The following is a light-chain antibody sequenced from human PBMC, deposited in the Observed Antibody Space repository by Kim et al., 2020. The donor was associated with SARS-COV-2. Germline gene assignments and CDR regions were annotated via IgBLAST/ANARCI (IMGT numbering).Light chain of an antibody. J-gene: IGKJ1*01. CDR1: QEVLSSSNNRDY. CDR3: QQYYTTPLT. V-gene: IGKV4-1*01. Sequence: ATINCKSSQEVLSSSNNRDYLSWYQQKPGQPPKLLIYSASTRASGVPARFSGSGSGTDFTLTISSLQAEDVAVYYCQQYYTTPLTFGQGTKVDIK. CDR2: SAS.